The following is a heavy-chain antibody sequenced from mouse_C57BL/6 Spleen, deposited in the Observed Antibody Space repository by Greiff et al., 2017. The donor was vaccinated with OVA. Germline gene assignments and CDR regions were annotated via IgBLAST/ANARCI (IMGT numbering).Heavy chain of an antibody. CDR1: GYAFSSYW. CDR3: ARGVIGGFDY. J-gene: IGHJ2*01. Sequence: QVQLKESGAELVKPGASVKISCKASGYAFSSYWMNWVKQRPGKGLEWIGQIYPGDGDTNYNGKFKGKATLTADKSSSTAYMQLSSLTSEDSAVYFCARGVIGGFDYWGQGTTLTVSS. CDR2: IYPGDGDT. D-gene: IGHD1-1*01. V-gene: IGHV1-80*01.